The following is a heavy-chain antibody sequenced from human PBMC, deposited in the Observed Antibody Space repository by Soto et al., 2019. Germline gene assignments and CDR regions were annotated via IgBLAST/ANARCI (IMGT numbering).Heavy chain of an antibody. CDR1: GFTFRSYA. J-gene: IGHJ3*02. CDR2: IVGSGDST. CDR3: AKDRCSSTSCRLFPTNQGTGI. Sequence: GGSLRLSCAASGFTFRSYAMSWVRQAPGKGLEWVSAIVGSGDSTYYAESVKGRFTISRDNSKDTLNLQMNSLRAEDTAVYYCAKDRCSSTSCRLFPTNQGTGIWGQGTMVTVSS. V-gene: IGHV3-23*01. D-gene: IGHD2-2*01.